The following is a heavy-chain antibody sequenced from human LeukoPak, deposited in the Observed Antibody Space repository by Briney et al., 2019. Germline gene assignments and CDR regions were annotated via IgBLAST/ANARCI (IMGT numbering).Heavy chain of an antibody. CDR1: GGSIRSYY. D-gene: IGHD4-23*01. CDR2: IYYSGST. J-gene: IGHJ6*04. Sequence: SETLSLTCTVSGGSIRSYYWSWIRQPPGKGLVWIGYIYYSGSTNYNPSLKSRVTISVDTSKNQFSLKLSSVTAADTAVYYCARDPRTTVDYYYYGMDVWGKGTTVTVSS. CDR3: ARDPRTTVDYYYYGMDV. V-gene: IGHV4-59*01.